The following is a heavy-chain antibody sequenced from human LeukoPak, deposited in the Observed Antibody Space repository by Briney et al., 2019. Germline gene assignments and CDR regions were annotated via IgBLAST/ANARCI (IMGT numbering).Heavy chain of an antibody. Sequence: PSETLSLTCTVSGGSISSYYWSWIRQPPGKGLGWIGYIYYSGSTNYNPSLKSRVTISVDTSKNQFSLKLRSVTAADTAVYYCARATGSSVPYYYYMDVWGKGTTVTVSS. CDR1: GGSISSYY. CDR3: ARATGSSVPYYYYMDV. D-gene: IGHD2-2*01. CDR2: IYYSGST. J-gene: IGHJ6*03. V-gene: IGHV4-59*08.